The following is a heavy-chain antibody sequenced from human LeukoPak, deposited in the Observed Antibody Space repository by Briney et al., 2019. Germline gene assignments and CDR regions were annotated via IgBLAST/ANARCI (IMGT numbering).Heavy chain of an antibody. D-gene: IGHD3-16*01. CDR1: GGSISSYY. Sequence: SETLSLTCTVSGGSISSYYWSWIRQPPGKGLEWIGYIYYSGSTNYNPSLKSRVTISVDTSKNQFSLKLSSVTAADTAVYYCAREGVWGYFDYWGQGTLVTVSS. J-gene: IGHJ4*02. CDR2: IYYSGST. V-gene: IGHV4-59*01. CDR3: AREGVWGYFDY.